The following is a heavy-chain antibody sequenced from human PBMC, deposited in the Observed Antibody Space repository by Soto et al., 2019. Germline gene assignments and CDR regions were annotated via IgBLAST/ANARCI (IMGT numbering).Heavy chain of an antibody. J-gene: IGHJ4*02. CDR2: IIPILDVV. D-gene: IGHD5-12*01. V-gene: IGHV1-69*02. Sequence: SVKVSCKASGGTLTSYTITWVRQAPGQGFEWMGRIIPILDVVNYAQSFQDRVAITADKSTSTAYMELTSLRSDDTAVYYCATVYSGYDSYYFDYWGQGTLVTVSS. CDR3: ATVYSGYDSYYFDY. CDR1: GGTLTSYT.